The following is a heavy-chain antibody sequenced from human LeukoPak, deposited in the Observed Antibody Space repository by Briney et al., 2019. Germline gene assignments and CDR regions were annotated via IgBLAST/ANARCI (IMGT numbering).Heavy chain of an antibody. CDR1: GGSNSLYY. CDR3: ARAGSGYCSGGSCYSWFDP. CDR2: ISYSGSA. Sequence: SETLSLTCTVSGGSNSLYYWSWIRQPPGKGLEWIGYISYSGSANYNPSLKSRVTISVDTSKNQFSMNLRYVTAADTAVYYCARAGSGYCSGGSCYSWFDPWGQGTLVTVSS. D-gene: IGHD2-15*01. J-gene: IGHJ5*02. V-gene: IGHV4-59*01.